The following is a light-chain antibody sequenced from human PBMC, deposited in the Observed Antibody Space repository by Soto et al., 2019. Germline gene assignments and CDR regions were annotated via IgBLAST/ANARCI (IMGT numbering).Light chain of an antibody. Sequence: DIQLTQSPSSLSASVGDRVTMTCGASQNINTNLNWYQQKAGKATKLLIFDTSTLQSGVPSRFSGSGARTHFTLTISSLQPEDFATYYCQETSSAPFTFGPGTTVDI. CDR3: QETSSAPFT. J-gene: IGKJ3*01. CDR1: QNINTN. V-gene: IGKV1-39*01. CDR2: DTS.